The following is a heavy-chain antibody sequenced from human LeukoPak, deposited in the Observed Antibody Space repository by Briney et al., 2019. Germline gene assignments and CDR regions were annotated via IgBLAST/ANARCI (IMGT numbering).Heavy chain of an antibody. CDR1: GGSVSSTTYY. CDR3: ARYVVYGSGKYYFDY. D-gene: IGHD3-10*01. Sequence: SETLSLTRTVSGGSVSSTTYYWSWIRQPPGKGLEWIASINYSGSTYYNPSLKSRVTISVDTSENQFSLKLSSVTAADTAVYYCARYVVYGSGKYYFDYWGQGTLVTASS. J-gene: IGHJ4*02. CDR2: INYSGST. V-gene: IGHV4-39*01.